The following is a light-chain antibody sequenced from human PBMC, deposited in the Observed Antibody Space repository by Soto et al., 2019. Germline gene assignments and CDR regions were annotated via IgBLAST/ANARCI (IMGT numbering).Light chain of an antibody. CDR2: GAS. Sequence: EIVLTQSPGTLSLSPGERATLSCRASQSVSSSYLAWYQQKPGQAPRLLIYGASSRATGIPDRFSGSGSGTDFTXTISXLEPEDFAVYYCQQYGSSPRLTFGGGTKVEIK. CDR1: QSVSSSY. CDR3: QQYGSSPRLT. V-gene: IGKV3-20*01. J-gene: IGKJ4*01.